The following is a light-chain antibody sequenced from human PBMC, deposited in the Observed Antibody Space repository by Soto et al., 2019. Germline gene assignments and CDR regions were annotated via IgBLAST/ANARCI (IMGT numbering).Light chain of an antibody. Sequence: ELVLTQSPGTLSLSPGERATLSCRASQSVSSSYLAWYQQKPGQAPRLLIYGASSRATGIPDRFSGSGSATDFTLTISRLETEDFAVYYCQQYGSSPRTFGQGTKLEIK. J-gene: IGKJ2*01. V-gene: IGKV3-20*01. CDR2: GAS. CDR1: QSVSSSY. CDR3: QQYGSSPRT.